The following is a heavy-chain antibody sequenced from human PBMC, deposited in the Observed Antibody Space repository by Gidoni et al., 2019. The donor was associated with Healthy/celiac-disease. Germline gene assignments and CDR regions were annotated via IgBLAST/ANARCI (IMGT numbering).Heavy chain of an antibody. V-gene: IGHV3-23*01. CDR2: ISGSGGST. D-gene: IGHD6-6*01. CDR1: GFTFSSYA. Sequence: EVQLLESGGGLVQPGGSLRLSCAASGFTFSSYAMRWVRQAPGKGLEWVSAISGSGGSTYYADSVKGRFTISRDNSKNTLYLQMNSLRAEDTAVYYCAKVPRPVGYYYYYGMDVWGQGTTVTVSS. J-gene: IGHJ6*02. CDR3: AKVPRPVGYYYYYGMDV.